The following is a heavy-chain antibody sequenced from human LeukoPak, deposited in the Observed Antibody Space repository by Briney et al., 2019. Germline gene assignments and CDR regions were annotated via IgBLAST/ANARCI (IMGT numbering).Heavy chain of an antibody. D-gene: IGHD3-10*01. Sequence: GGSLRLSCAASGFTFSSYAMSWVRQAPGKGLEWVSAISGSGGSTYYADSVKGRFTISRDNSKNTLYLQMNSLRAEDTAVYYCAHSGRGVITLLDYWGQGTLVTVSS. CDR1: GFTFSSYA. J-gene: IGHJ4*02. CDR3: AHSGRGVITLLDY. V-gene: IGHV3-23*01. CDR2: ISGSGGST.